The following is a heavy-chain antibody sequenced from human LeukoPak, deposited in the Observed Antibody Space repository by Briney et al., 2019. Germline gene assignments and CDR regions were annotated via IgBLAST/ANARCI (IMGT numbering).Heavy chain of an antibody. CDR1: GYTFTGYY. V-gene: IGHV1-2*02. CDR2: INPNSGGT. D-gene: IGHD6-13*01. CDR3: ARRAAAGYYWYFDL. J-gene: IGHJ2*01. Sequence: ASVKVSCKASGYTFTGYYMHWVRQAPGLGLEWMGWINPNSGGTNYAQKFQGRVTMTMDTSISTAYMELSRLRSDDTAVYYCARRAAAGYYWYFDLWGRGTLVTVSS.